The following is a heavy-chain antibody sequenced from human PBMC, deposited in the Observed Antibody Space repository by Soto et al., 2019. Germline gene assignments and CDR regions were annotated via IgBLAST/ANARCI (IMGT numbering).Heavy chain of an antibody. CDR2: ISGSGGST. Sequence: GGSLRLSCAASGFTFSSYAMSWVRQAPGKGLEWVSAISGSGGSTYYADSVKGRFTISRDNSKNTLYLQMNSLRAEDTAVYYCAKVKSYYDSSGYRYYFDYWGQGTLVTAPQ. D-gene: IGHD3-22*01. J-gene: IGHJ4*02. CDR3: AKVKSYYDSSGYRYYFDY. CDR1: GFTFSSYA. V-gene: IGHV3-23*01.